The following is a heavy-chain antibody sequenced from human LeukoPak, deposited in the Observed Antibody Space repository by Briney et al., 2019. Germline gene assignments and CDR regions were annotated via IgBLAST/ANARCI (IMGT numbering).Heavy chain of an antibody. Sequence: LETLSLTCTVSGGSVSSGSYYWSWIRQPPGKGLEWIGYIYYSGSTNYNPSLKSRVTISVDTSKNQFSLKLSSVTAADTAVYYCARVVEGIVVVPAAYNWFDPWGQGTLVTVSS. CDR2: IYYSGST. V-gene: IGHV4-61*01. CDR1: GGSVSSGSYY. J-gene: IGHJ5*02. D-gene: IGHD2-2*01. CDR3: ARVVEGIVVVPAAYNWFDP.